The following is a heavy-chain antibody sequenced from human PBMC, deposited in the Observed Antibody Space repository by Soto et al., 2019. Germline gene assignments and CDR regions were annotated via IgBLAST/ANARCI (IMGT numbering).Heavy chain of an antibody. J-gene: IGHJ4*02. V-gene: IGHV3-30*03. Sequence: QVQLVESGGGVVQPGRSLRLSCAVSGFTVSTYGMHWVRQAPGKGLEWVAVISRDGGTKYYADSVKGRFTISRDNSRNTLCLEMNSLRGDDRAVYYCTGEVASGYWGQGTLVTFSS. CDR3: TGEVASGY. CDR1: GFTVSTYG. CDR2: ISRDGGTK. D-gene: IGHD2-8*02.